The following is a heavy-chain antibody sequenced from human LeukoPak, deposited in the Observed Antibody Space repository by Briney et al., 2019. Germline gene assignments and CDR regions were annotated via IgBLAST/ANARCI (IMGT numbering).Heavy chain of an antibody. V-gene: IGHV3-7*01. Sequence: GGSLRLSCAASGFTFTNTWMSWVRQAPGKGLEWVANIKQDGSEKYYVDSVKGRFTISRDNAKNSLYLQMNSPRAEDTAVYYCARSEDYGDFFDYWGQGTLVTVSS. CDR1: GFTFTNTW. CDR2: IKQDGSEK. J-gene: IGHJ4*02. CDR3: ARSEDYGDFFDY. D-gene: IGHD4-17*01.